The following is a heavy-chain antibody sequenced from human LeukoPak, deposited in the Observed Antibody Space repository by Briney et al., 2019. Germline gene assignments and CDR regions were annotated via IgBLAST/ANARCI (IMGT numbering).Heavy chain of an antibody. J-gene: IGHJ4*02. V-gene: IGHV1-58*02. CDR2: IVVGSGNT. CDR3: ARIEGYYDSSGYAVNFDY. CDR1: GFTFTSSA. Sequence: SVKVSCKASGFTFTSSAMQWVRQARGQRLEWIGWIVVGSGNTNYAQKLQGRVTMTTDTSTSTAYMELRSLRSDDTAVYYCARIEGYYDSSGYAVNFDYWGQGTLVTVSS. D-gene: IGHD3-22*01.